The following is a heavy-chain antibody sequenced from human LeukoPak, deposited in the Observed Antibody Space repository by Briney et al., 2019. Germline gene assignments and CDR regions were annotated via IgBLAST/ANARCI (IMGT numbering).Heavy chain of an antibody. CDR3: ARAFFGVGYNFVY. CDR1: GGTFSSYA. V-gene: IGHV1-69*13. CDR2: IIPIFGTA. J-gene: IGHJ4*02. Sequence: SVKVSCKASGGTFSSYAISWVRQAPGQGLEWMGGIIPIFGTANYAQKFQGRVTITADESTSTAYMELSSLRSEDTAVYYCARAFFGVGYNFVYWGREPWSPSPQ. D-gene: IGHD5-24*01.